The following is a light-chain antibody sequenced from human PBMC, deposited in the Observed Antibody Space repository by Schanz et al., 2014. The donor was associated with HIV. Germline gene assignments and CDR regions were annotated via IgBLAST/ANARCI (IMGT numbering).Light chain of an antibody. CDR2: DVT. J-gene: IGLJ3*02. Sequence: QSALTQPASVSGSPGQSITISCTGTSSDVGADNSVSWYQQHPGRAPRLLVYDVTYRPSGVSNRFSGSKSGNTASLTIFDLQPDDEADYYCCSYTTSTTRVFGGGTKLTVL. CDR1: SSDVGADNS. V-gene: IGLV2-14*03. CDR3: CSYTTSTTRV.